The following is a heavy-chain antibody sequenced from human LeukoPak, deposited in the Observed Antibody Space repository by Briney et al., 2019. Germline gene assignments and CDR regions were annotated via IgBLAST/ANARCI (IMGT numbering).Heavy chain of an antibody. J-gene: IGHJ4*02. CDR3: TRDVRDCGGGSCFSGGY. Sequence: GGSLRLSCADSGYTFGDEAMSWFRQTPGKGLEWVGFIRSKTYGGTTEYAASVKGRFTISRDHSKNIAYLQMNSLKTEDTAVYYCTRDVRDCGGGSCFSGGYWGQGTLVTVSS. D-gene: IGHD2-15*01. V-gene: IGHV3-49*03. CDR1: GYTFGDEA. CDR2: IRSKTYGGTT.